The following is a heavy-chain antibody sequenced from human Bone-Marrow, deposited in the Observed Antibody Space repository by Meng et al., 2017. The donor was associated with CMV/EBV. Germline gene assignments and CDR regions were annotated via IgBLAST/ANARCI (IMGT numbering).Heavy chain of an antibody. CDR3: ARHRYDFWSGYRADPFDY. CDR1: GGSISSSSYY. D-gene: IGHD3-3*01. J-gene: IGHJ4*02. V-gene: IGHV4-39*01. CDR2: IYYSGST. Sequence: SETLSLTCTVSGGSISSSSYYWGWIRQPPGKGLEWIGSIYYSGSTYYNPSLKSRVTISVDTSKNQFSLKLSSVTAADTAVYYCARHRYDFWSGYRADPFDYWGQGTLVTVSS.